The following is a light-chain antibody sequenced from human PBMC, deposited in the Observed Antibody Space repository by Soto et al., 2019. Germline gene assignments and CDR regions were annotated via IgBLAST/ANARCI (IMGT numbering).Light chain of an antibody. Sequence: DIVMTQSPDSLAVSLGERATSNCKSSQSVLYSSNSKNYLAWYQQKAGQPPKLLVYWASTRESGVPDRFSGSGSGTDFTLTISSLQAEDVAVYYCQQYYSTPPWTFGQGTKVEIK. V-gene: IGKV4-1*01. J-gene: IGKJ1*01. CDR2: WAS. CDR3: QQYYSTPPWT. CDR1: QSVLYSSNSKNY.